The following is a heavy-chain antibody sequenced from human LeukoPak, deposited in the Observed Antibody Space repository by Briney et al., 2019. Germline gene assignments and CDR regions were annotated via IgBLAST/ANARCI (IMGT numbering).Heavy chain of an antibody. V-gene: IGHV3-30*02. CDR2: IRYDGSDR. CDR3: AKDDGSSWGDDFDY. CDR1: GFTFSSYG. Sequence: GGSLRLSCAVSGFTFSSYGMHWVRQAPGKGLEWVAFIRYDGSDRYYADSVKGRFTISRDTSKNTLYLQMNSLRAEDTAVYYCAKDDGSSWGDDFDYWGQGTLVTVSS. D-gene: IGHD6-13*01. J-gene: IGHJ4*02.